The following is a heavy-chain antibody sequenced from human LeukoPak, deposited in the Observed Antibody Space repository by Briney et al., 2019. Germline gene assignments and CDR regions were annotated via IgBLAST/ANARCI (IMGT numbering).Heavy chain of an antibody. V-gene: IGHV3-23*01. CDR2: ISGSGGST. Sequence: GGSLRLSCAASGFTFSSYGMSWVRQAPGKGLEWVSAISGSGGSTYYADSVKGRFTISRDNSKNTLYLQMNSLRAEDTAVYYCAKVSHPEYYGDYPYYFDYWGQGTLVTVSS. CDR1: GFTFSSYG. CDR3: AKVSHPEYYGDYPYYFDY. D-gene: IGHD4-17*01. J-gene: IGHJ4*02.